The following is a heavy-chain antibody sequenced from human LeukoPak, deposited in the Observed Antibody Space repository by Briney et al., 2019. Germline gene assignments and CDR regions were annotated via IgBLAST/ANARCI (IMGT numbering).Heavy chain of an antibody. CDR2: ISSSGSTI. V-gene: IGHV3-11*01. CDR1: GFTFSDYY. CDR3: ARDLKMVVSPWHYYMDV. D-gene: IGHD2-15*01. J-gene: IGHJ6*03. Sequence: PGGSLRLSCAASGFTFSDYYMSWIRQAPGKGLEWVSYISSSGSTIYYADSVKGRFTISRDNAKNSLYLQMNSLRAEDTAVYYCARDLKMVVSPWHYYMDVWGKGTTVTVSS.